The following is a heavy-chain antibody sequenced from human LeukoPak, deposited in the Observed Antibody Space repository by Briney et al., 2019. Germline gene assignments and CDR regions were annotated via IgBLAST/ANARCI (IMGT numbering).Heavy chain of an antibody. J-gene: IGHJ5*02. CDR3: ARLKEGYDYVWGSYRKKRYNWFDP. Sequence: SETLSLTCAVYGGSFSGYYWSWIRQPPGKGLEWIGEINHSGSTNYNPSLKSRVTISVDTSKNQFSLKLSSVTAADTAVYYCARLKEGYDYVWGSYRKKRYNWFDPWGQGTLVTVSS. D-gene: IGHD3-16*02. CDR2: INHSGST. V-gene: IGHV4-34*01. CDR1: GGSFSGYY.